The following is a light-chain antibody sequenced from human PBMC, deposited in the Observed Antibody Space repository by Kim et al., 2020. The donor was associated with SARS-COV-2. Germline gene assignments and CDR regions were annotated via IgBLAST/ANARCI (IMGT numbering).Light chain of an antibody. CDR2: QDS. V-gene: IGLV3-1*01. Sequence: VSQGQPTSITCSGDKLGDKYACWYQQKPGQSPVLVIYQDSKRPSGIPERFSGSNSGNTATLTISGTQAMDEADYYCQAWDSSTVVFGGGTQLTVL. J-gene: IGLJ2*01. CDR1: KLGDKY. CDR3: QAWDSSTVV.